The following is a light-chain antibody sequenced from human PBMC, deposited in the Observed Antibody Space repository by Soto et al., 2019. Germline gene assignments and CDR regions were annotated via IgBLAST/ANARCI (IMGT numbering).Light chain of an antibody. J-gene: IGKJ5*01. CDR2: DAS. Sequence: EIVLTQSPATRSLSPGERATLSCRASQSVSSNLAWYQQKPGQAPRLLIYDASNKTTGIPARFSGSGSGTDLTLTISSLEAEDFAVYHCQRGYTFGQGTRLEIK. CDR1: QSVSSN. CDR3: QRGYT. V-gene: IGKV3-11*01.